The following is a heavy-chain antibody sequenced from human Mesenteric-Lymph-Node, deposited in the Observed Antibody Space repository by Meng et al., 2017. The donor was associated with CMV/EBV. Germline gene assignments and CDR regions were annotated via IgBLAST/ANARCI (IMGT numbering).Heavy chain of an antibody. CDR2: INHSGST. D-gene: IGHD2-2*01. CDR3: ARVRLIQYCSSTSCPYYYYGMDV. V-gene: IGHV4-34*01. J-gene: IGHJ6*02. CDR1: GFTFSSYW. Sequence: GSLRLSCAASGFTFSSYWMNWVRQAPGKGLEWIGEINHSGSTNYNPSLKSRVTISVDTSKNQFSLKLSSVTAADTAVYYCARVRLIQYCSSTSCPYYYYGMDVWGQGTTVTVSS.